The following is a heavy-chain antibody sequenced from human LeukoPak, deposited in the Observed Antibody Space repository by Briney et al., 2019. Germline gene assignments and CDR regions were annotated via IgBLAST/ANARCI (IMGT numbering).Heavy chain of an antibody. J-gene: IGHJ5*02. CDR1: GFTFSSYA. CDR3: VKGLAAAGTPEGWFDP. Sequence: GGSLRLSCAASGFTFSSYAMSWVRQAPGKGLEWVSAISGSGGSTYYADSVKGRFTISRDNSKNTLYLQMNSLRAEDTAVYYCVKGLAAAGTPEGWFDPWGQGTLVTVSS. CDR2: ISGSGGST. V-gene: IGHV3-23*01. D-gene: IGHD6-13*01.